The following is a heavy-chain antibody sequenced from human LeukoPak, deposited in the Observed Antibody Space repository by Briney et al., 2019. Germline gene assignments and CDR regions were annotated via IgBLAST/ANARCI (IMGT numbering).Heavy chain of an antibody. CDR3: ARQIAVAGTEFDY. V-gene: IGHV5-51*01. Sequence: GESLKISCQGSGYSFTSYWIGWVRQMPGKGLEWMGIIYPGDSDTRYSPSFQGQVTISADKSISTAYLQWCSLKASDTAMYYCARQIAVAGTEFDYWGQGTLVTVSS. J-gene: IGHJ4*02. CDR1: GYSFTSYW. CDR2: IYPGDSDT. D-gene: IGHD6-19*01.